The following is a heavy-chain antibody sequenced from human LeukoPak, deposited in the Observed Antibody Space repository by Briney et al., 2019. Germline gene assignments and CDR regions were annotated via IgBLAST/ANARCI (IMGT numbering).Heavy chain of an antibody. CDR1: GFTFSRDW. J-gene: IGHJ4*02. V-gene: IGHV3-7*01. Sequence: GGSLRLSCGASGFTFSRDWMSWVRQAPGKGLEWVANIKQDGSEKNYVDSVKGRFTISRDNAKNPLYLQMNSLRAEDTAVYYCASSVAVAGSFDYWGQGTLVTVSS. CDR3: ASSVAVAGSFDY. D-gene: IGHD6-19*01. CDR2: IKQDGSEK.